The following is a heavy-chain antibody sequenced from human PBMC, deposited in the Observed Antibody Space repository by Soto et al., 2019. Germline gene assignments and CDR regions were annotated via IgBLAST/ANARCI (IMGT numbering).Heavy chain of an antibody. V-gene: IGHV5-51*01. D-gene: IGHD4-17*01. CDR1: GYSFTSYW. Sequence: GESQKISCKGSGYSFTSYWIGWVRQMPGKGLEWMGIIYPGDSDTRYSPSFQGQVTISADKSISTAYLQWSSLKASDTAMYYCARDSDTVTTKSYYYYYGMDVWGQGTTVTVSS. CDR2: IYPGDSDT. CDR3: ARDSDTVTTKSYYYYYGMDV. J-gene: IGHJ6*02.